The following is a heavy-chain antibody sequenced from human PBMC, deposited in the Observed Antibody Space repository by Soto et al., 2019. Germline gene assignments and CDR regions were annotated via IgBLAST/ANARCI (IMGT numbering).Heavy chain of an antibody. J-gene: IGHJ4*02. CDR2: ISSSSSTI. CDR3: ARGSFWSGYYPVGY. D-gene: IGHD3-3*01. Sequence: PGGSLRPSCAESGFTFSSYSMNWVRQAPVKGQEWVSYISSSSSTIYYADSVKGRFTISRDNAKNSLYLQMNSLRAEDTAVYYCARGSFWSGYYPVGYWGQGTLVTVSS. CDR1: GFTFSSYS. V-gene: IGHV3-48*01.